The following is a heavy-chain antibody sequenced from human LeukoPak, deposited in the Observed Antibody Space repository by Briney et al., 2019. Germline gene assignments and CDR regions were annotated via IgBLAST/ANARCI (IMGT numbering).Heavy chain of an antibody. CDR3: ARGEGGFGELSPFDY. J-gene: IGHJ4*02. D-gene: IGHD3-10*01. Sequence: SGTLSLTRAVSGGSISSSNWWSWVRQPPGKGLEWIGEINHSGSTNYNPSLKSRVTISVDTSKNQFSLKLSSVTAADTAVYYCARGEGGFGELSPFDYWGQGTLVTVSS. CDR1: GGSISSSNW. CDR2: INHSGST. V-gene: IGHV4-4*02.